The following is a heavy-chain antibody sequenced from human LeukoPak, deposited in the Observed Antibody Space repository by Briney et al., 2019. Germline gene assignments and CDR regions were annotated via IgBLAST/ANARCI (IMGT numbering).Heavy chain of an antibody. CDR2: IDSNGGGA. V-gene: IGHV3-74*03. D-gene: IGHD6-13*01. Sequence: GGSLRLSCAISGFTFNIYWMQWVRQVPGKGLVWVSRIDSNGGGATYADSVKGRFPTTRDNDNTTMYLKLNSLRAEDTATYYCARAKYSSRWSLDYWGQGALVTVSS. CDR3: ARAKYSSRWSLDY. CDR1: GFTFNIYW. J-gene: IGHJ4*02.